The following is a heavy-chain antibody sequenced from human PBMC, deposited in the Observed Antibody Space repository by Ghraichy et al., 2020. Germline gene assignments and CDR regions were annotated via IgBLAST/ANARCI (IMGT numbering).Heavy chain of an antibody. J-gene: IGHJ4*02. D-gene: IGHD3-10*01. V-gene: IGHV4-38-2*02. CDR2: TYHSGST. Sequence: SETLSLTCTASGYSISSGYNWGWIRQPPGKGLEWIASTYHSGSTSYNPSLKSRVTISVDTSKNQFSLNLNSVTAADTAVYYCARDSGFGVFYFDPWGPGTLSTVSS. CDR3: ARDSGFGVFYFDP. CDR1: GYSISSGYN.